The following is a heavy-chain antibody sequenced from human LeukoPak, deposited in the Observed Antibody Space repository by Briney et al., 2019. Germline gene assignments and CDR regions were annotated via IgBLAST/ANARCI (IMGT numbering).Heavy chain of an antibody. Sequence: SETLSLTCTVSGDSFSSYFWSWIRQPAGKGLEWIGRMYTSGITNSNPSFKSRVTMSVDTSKNQFSLNLTSATAADTAVYYCAREITGTRGVDYWGQGILVTVSS. V-gene: IGHV4-4*07. J-gene: IGHJ4*02. CDR3: AREITGTRGVDY. D-gene: IGHD1-7*01. CDR2: MYTSGIT. CDR1: GDSFSSYF.